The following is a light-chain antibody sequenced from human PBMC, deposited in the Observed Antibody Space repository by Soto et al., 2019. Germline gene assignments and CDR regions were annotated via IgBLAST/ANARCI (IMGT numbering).Light chain of an antibody. J-gene: IGLJ1*01. V-gene: IGLV1-40*01. CDR3: QSYDSSLRVYV. Sequence: QSVLTQPPSVSGAPGQRVTISCTGSSSNIGAGYDVHWYQQLPGTAPKLLIYGNSNRPSGVPDRISGSKSGTSASLAITGLQAEDEADYYCQSYDSSLRVYVFGTGTKVTV. CDR2: GNS. CDR1: SSNIGAGYD.